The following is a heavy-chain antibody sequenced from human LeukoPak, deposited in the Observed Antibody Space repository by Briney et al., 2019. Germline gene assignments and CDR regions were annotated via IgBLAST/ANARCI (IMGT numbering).Heavy chain of an antibody. V-gene: IGHV3-23*01. J-gene: IGHJ4*02. CDR3: AKAPVTSCRGAYCYPFDS. CDR2: TRSSDGGT. Sequence: PGGSLRLSCAASGFTLSTYAMSWVRQTPGKGLEWVAATRSSDGGTYHADSVRGRFTISRDNSKNTLYLQMNSLRAEDAAVYFCAKAPVTSCRGAYCYPFDSWGQGTLVTVSS. D-gene: IGHD2-21*01. CDR1: GFTLSTYA.